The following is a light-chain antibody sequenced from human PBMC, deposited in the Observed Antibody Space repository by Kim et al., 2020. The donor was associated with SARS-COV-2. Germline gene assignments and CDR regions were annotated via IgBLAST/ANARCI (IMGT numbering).Light chain of an antibody. CDR2: GAS. V-gene: IGKV1-17*01. CDR3: LQHSTYPIT. Sequence: ASVADRVTITCRASQDIRNDLGWYQQNPGRAPKRLIYGASSLQSGGPSRFSGSGSGTEFTLTISSVQPEDFATYFCLQHSTYPITFGQGTRLEIK. J-gene: IGKJ5*01. CDR1: QDIRND.